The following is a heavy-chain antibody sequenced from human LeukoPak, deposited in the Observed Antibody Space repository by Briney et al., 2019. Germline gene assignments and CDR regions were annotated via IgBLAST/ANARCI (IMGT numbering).Heavy chain of an antibody. CDR2: IKPNSGGT. Sequence: ASVKVSCKASGYTFTDYYMHWVRQAPGQGLEWMGWIKPNSGGTKYAQKFQGRVTMTRDTSISTAYMEVSSLRSDDTAVYYCARDDDYDLDYWGQGTLVSVSS. CDR3: ARDDDYDLDY. V-gene: IGHV1-2*02. D-gene: IGHD4-17*01. CDR1: GYTFTDYY. J-gene: IGHJ4*02.